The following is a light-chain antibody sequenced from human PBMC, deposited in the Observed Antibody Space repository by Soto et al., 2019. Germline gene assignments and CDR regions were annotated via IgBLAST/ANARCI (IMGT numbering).Light chain of an antibody. CDR2: AVT. Sequence: QSVLTQPPSASGSPGQSVTISCTGTSSDVGGYNFVSWYQQHPGRAPKLIISAVTNRPSGVPCRFSGSKSGNTASLTVSGLQADDEADYYCSSYAGSSDIVFGTGTKVTVL. CDR1: SSDVGGYNF. CDR3: SSYAGSSDIV. V-gene: IGLV2-8*01. J-gene: IGLJ1*01.